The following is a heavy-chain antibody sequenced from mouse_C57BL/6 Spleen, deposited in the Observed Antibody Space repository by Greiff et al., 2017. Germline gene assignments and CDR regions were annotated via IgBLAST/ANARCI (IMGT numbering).Heavy chain of an antibody. CDR3: ARSSYYSNEDY. J-gene: IGHJ2*01. Sequence: QVQLKQPGAELVMPGASVKLSCKASGYTFTSYWMHWVKQRPGQGLEWIGEIDPSDSYTNYNQKFKGKSTLTVDKSSSTAYMQLSSLTSEDSAVYYCARSSYYSNEDYWGQGTTLTVSS. D-gene: IGHD2-5*01. V-gene: IGHV1-69*01. CDR2: IDPSDSYT. CDR1: GYTFTSYW.